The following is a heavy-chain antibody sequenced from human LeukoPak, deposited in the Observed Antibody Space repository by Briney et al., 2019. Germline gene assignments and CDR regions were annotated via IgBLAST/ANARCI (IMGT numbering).Heavy chain of an antibody. CDR3: ARTVHLDY. V-gene: IGHV3-23*01. CDR1: GFTFSTYA. J-gene: IGHJ4*02. Sequence: PGGSLRLSCAASGFTFSTYAMNWVRQAPGKGLEWVSTIGGSGGPTYYADSVKGRFIISRDNSKNTLFLQMNSLRADDTAVYYCARTVHLDYWGQGTLVTVSS. D-gene: IGHD1-1*01. CDR2: IGGSGGPT.